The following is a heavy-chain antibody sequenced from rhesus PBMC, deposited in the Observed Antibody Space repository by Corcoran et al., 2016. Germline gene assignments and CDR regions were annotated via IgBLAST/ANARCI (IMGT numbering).Heavy chain of an antibody. J-gene: IGHJ1*01. V-gene: IGHV1-198*02. Sequence: QVQLVQSGAEVKKPGASVKVSCKASGFTFGSYAISWVRQAPGQGLEWMGVIIPLVGITNYAEKFLGRLTITADTSTSTAYMELSSLRSEDTAVYYCARGGDCTGSGCYVEWYFEFWGQGALVTVSS. D-gene: IGHD2-21*01. CDR2: IIPLVGIT. CDR3: ARGGDCTGSGCYVEWYFEF. CDR1: GFTFGSYA.